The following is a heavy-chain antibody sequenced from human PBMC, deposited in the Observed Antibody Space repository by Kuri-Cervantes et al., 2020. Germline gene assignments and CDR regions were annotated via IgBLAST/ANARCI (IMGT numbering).Heavy chain of an antibody. D-gene: IGHD2-15*01. Sequence: SETLSLTCAVSGYSISSGYYWGWIRQPPGKGLEWIGYIYYSGSTYYNPSLKSRVTMSVDTSKNQFSLKLSSVTAADTAVYYCARSPNYCSGGRCYSFDYWGQGTLVTVSS. J-gene: IGHJ4*02. CDR2: IYYSGST. CDR1: GYSISSGYY. V-gene: IGHV4-38-2*01. CDR3: ARSPNYCSGGRCYSFDY.